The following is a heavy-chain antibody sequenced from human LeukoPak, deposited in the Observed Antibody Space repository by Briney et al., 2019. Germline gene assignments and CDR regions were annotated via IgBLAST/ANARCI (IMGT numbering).Heavy chain of an antibody. CDR3: ARDTEYYDSSGYYYYYGMDV. Sequence: ASVKVSCKASGYTFTSYGISWVRQAPGQGLEWMGWISAYNGNTNYAQKLQGRVTMTTDTSTSTAYIELRSLRSDDTAVYYCARDTEYYDSSGYYYYYGMDVWGQGTTVTVSS. D-gene: IGHD3-22*01. CDR2: ISAYNGNT. CDR1: GYTFTSYG. V-gene: IGHV1-18*01. J-gene: IGHJ6*02.